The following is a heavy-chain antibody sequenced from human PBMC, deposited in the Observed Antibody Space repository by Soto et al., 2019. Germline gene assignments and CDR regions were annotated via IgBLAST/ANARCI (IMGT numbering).Heavy chain of an antibody. D-gene: IGHD3-10*01. CDR2: ITDNGGDA. CDR1: GFRFSDYP. J-gene: IGHJ4*02. CDR3: ARGSTESYPGSRIFDF. Sequence: GGSLRLSCVGSGFRFSDYPLNWVRQAPGQGLEWVATITDNGGDAKYADSVRGRFVISRDNSKKTLYLQMPSLTAEDSAMYFCARGSTESYPGSRIFDFWGRGTLVTVSS. V-gene: IGHV3-23*01.